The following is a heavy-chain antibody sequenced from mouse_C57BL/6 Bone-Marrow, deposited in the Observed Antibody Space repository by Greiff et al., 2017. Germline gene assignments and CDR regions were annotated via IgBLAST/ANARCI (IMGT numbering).Heavy chain of an antibody. J-gene: IGHJ2*01. CDR2: IYPGSGRT. CDR3: ARVTTLVATPRFGY. CDR1: GYTFTSYW. V-gene: IGHV1-55*01. Sequence: QVQLQQPGAELVKPGASVKMSCKASGYTFTSYWITWVKQRPGQGLEWIGDIYPGSGRTNYNEKFQSKATLTVETSSSTAYMQLSSLTSMDSAVYYCARVTTLVATPRFGYWGQGTTLTVSS. D-gene: IGHD1-1*01.